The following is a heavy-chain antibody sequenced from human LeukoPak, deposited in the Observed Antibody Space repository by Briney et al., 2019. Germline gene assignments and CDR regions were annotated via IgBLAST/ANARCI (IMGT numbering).Heavy chain of an antibody. CDR1: GFTFSSYA. CDR2: ISYDGSNK. CDR3: ARDRSNYCTNGVCYIFDY. V-gene: IGHV3-30-3*01. J-gene: IGHJ4*02. D-gene: IGHD2-8*01. Sequence: GRSLRLSWAASGFTFSSYAMHWVRQAPGKGLEWVAVISYDGSNKYYADSVKGRFTISRENYKNTLYLQMNSLRAEDTAVYYCARDRSNYCTNGVCYIFDYWGQGTLVTVSS.